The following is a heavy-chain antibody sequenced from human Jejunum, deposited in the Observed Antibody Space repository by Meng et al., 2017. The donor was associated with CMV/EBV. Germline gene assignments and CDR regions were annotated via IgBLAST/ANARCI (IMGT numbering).Heavy chain of an antibody. CDR2: LWYAGSRK. J-gene: IGHJ4*02. Sequence: SGCPRSSYGIHWVRQFPGKGLEWVAVLWYAGSRKYFADSGQGRFSISRDDSKNTVYLQMNSLRAEDTAVYYCARDNDGSSHYSQFDYWGQGTLVTVSS. D-gene: IGHD3-22*01. V-gene: IGHV3-33*01. CDR1: GCPRSSYG. CDR3: ARDNDGSSHYSQFDY.